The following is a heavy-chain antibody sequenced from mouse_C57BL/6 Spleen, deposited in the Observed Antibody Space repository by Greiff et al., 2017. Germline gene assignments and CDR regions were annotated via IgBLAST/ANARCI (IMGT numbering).Heavy chain of an antibody. CDR2: ISNGGGST. V-gene: IGHV5-12*01. J-gene: IGHJ4*01. CDR1: GFTFSDYY. D-gene: IGHD2-4*01. Sequence: EVKLMESGGGLVQPGGSLKLSCAASGFTFSDYYMYWVRQTPEKRLEWVAYISNGGGSTYYPDTVKGRFTISRDNAKNTLYLQMSRLKSEDTAMYYCARHRYDYDGYAMDYWGQGTSVTVSS. CDR3: ARHRYDYDGYAMDY.